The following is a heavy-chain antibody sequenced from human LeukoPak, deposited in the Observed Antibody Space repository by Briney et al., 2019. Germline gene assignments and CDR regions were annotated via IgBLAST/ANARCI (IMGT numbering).Heavy chain of an antibody. V-gene: IGHV1-2*02. CDR2: INPNSGGT. D-gene: IGHD6-19*01. CDR3: ARDVEMAVAGTWPYYYYYYMDV. Sequence: ASVKVSCKASGYTFTSYYMHWVRQAPGQGLEWMGWINPNSGGTNYAQKFQGRVTMTRDTSISTAYMELSRLRSDDTAVYYCARDVEMAVAGTWPYYYYYYMDVWGKGTTVTVSS. CDR1: GYTFTSYY. J-gene: IGHJ6*03.